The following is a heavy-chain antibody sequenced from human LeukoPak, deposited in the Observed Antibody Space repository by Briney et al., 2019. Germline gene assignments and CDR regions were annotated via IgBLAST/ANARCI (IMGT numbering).Heavy chain of an antibody. CDR1: GGSFSGYY. V-gene: IGHV4-34*01. CDR2: INHSGST. D-gene: IGHD2-15*01. J-gene: IGHJ4*02. Sequence: SETLSLTCAVYGGSFSGYYWSWIRQPPGKGLEWIGEINHSGSTNYNPSLKSRVTISVDKSKNQFSLKLSSVTAADTAVYYCARAGADCSGGSCYEYYFDYWGQGTLVTVSS. CDR3: ARAGADCSGGSCYEYYFDY.